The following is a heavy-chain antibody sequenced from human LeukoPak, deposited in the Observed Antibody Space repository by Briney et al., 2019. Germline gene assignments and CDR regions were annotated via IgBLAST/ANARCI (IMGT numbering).Heavy chain of an antibody. CDR3: ERGSTQYSSGCYGLDY. CDR1: GFTFSSYW. V-gene: IGHV3-74*01. D-gene: IGHD6-19*01. J-gene: IGHJ4*02. CDR2: VNSDGSST. Sequence: AGSLRLSCAASGFTFSSYWMHWVRQAPGKGLVWVSRVNSDGSSTTYAASVKGRFTISRDNAKNTLYLQMNSLRAEDTAVYYCERGSTQYSSGCYGLDYWGQGTLVTVSS.